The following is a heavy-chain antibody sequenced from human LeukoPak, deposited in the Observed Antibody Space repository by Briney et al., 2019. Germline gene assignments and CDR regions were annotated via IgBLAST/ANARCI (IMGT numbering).Heavy chain of an antibody. CDR3: AKDPNSGLALGFDY. CDR2: ISGSGGST. J-gene: IGHJ4*02. CDR1: GFTFSSYA. Sequence: PGKSLRLSCSASGFTFSSYAMSWVRQAPGKGLEWPSAISGSGGSTYYADSVKGRFTISRDNSKNTLYLQMNSLRAEDTAVYYCAKDPNSGLALGFDYWGQGTLVTVSS. D-gene: IGHD6-25*01. V-gene: IGHV3-23*01.